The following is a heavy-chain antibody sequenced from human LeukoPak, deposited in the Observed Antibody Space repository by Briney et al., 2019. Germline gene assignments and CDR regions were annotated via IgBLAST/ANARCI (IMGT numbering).Heavy chain of an antibody. D-gene: IGHD6-19*01. CDR3: AGRVTVAGTYTFDI. V-gene: IGHV3-66*01. CDR1: GFSVSANY. J-gene: IGHJ3*02. CDR2: IYSSGPT. Sequence: TGGSLRLSCAVSGFSVSANYMSWVRQAPGLGLEWVSLIYSSGPTYYADSVKGRFTISRDNSKNTLYLEMDSLRAEDTAVYYCAGRVTVAGTYTFDIWGQGTMVTVSS.